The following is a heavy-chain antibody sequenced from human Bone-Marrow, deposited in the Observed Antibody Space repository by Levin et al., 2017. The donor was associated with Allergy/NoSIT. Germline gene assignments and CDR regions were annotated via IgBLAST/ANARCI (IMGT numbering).Heavy chain of an antibody. CDR3: ARRGDYSGSWYQENWFGP. J-gene: IGHJ5*02. D-gene: IGHD6-13*01. CDR1: GGSVISSSYY. CDR2: IYYSGST. Sequence: PSETLSLTCTVSGGSVISSSYYWAWIRQPPGKGLEWIGNIYYSGSTNYNPSFKSRVTISVDTSKNQFSLKLGSVTAADTAVYYCARRGDYSGSWYQENWFGPWGQGTLVTVSS. V-gene: IGHV4-39*01.